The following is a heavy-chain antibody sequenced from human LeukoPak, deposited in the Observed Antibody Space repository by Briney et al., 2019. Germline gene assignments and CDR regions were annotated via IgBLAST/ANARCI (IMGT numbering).Heavy chain of an antibody. CDR3: ARAARGPSPHYDFWSGSNYFDY. Sequence: PGGSLRLSCAASGFTFDDYAMHWVRQAPGKGLEWVSGISWNSGSIGYADSVKGRFTISRDNAKNSLYLQMNSLRAEDTAVYYCARAARGPSPHYDFWSGSNYFDYWGQGTLVTVSS. J-gene: IGHJ4*02. CDR2: ISWNSGSI. D-gene: IGHD3-3*01. CDR1: GFTFDDYA. V-gene: IGHV3-9*01.